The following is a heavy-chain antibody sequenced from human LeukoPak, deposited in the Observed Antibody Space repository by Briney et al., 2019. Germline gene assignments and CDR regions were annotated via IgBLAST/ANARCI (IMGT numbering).Heavy chain of an antibody. J-gene: IGHJ4*02. CDR1: GYTFTGYY. CDR3: ARDHGGNSVYGY. CDR2: INPNSGGT. D-gene: IGHD4-23*01. Sequence: ASVKVSCKASGYTFTGYYMHWVRQAPGQGLEWMGWINPNSGGTNYAQKFQGRVTMTRDTSISTAYMELSRLRSDDTAVYYCARDHGGNSVYGYWGQGTLVTVSS. V-gene: IGHV1-2*02.